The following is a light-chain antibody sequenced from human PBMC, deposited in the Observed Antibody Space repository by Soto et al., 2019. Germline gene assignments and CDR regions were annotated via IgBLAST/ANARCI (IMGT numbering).Light chain of an antibody. CDR3: QQRSNWPS. V-gene: IGKV3-11*01. J-gene: IGKJ3*01. CDR2: DAP. CDR1: QSVSSY. Sequence: EIVLTQSPATLSLSPGERATLFCRASQSVSSYLAWYQQKPGQAPRLLIYDAPNRATGIPARFSGSGSGTDFTLTISSLEPEDFAVYYCQQRSNWPSFGPGTKVDIK.